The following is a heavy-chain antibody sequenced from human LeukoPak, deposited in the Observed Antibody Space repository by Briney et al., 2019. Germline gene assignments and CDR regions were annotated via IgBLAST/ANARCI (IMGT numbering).Heavy chain of an antibody. D-gene: IGHD3-9*01. CDR3: ARHLTGYSSPLGY. CDR1: GYSFTSYW. CDR2: IYPCDSDT. J-gene: IGHJ4*02. V-gene: IGHV5-51*01. Sequence: AESLKISCRGSGYSFTSYWIGWVRQIPRQGLEWMGIIYPCDSDTRYSPSFHGQVTIAADKSISTAYLQWSSLKASDTAMYYGARHLTGYSSPLGYWGQGTLVTVSS.